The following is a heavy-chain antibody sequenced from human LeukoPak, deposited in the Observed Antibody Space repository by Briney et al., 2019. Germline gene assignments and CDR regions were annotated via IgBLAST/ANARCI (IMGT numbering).Heavy chain of an antibody. J-gene: IGHJ3*02. D-gene: IGHD1-1*01. CDR2: IYYSGST. CDR3: ARHGNGAFDI. Sequence: SETLSLTCTVSGGSTSSYYWSWIRQPPGRGLEWIGFIYYSGSTNYSPSLKSRVTTSVDTSKNQFSLKLTSVTAADTAVYYCARHGNGAFDIWGQGTMVTVSS. V-gene: IGHV4-59*08. CDR1: GGSTSSYY.